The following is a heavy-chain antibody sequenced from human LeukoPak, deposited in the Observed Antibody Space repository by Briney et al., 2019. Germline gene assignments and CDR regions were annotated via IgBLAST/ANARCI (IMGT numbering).Heavy chain of an antibody. D-gene: IGHD5-18*01. CDR3: ARGDTAMVFFDY. V-gene: IGHV3-53*01. Sequence: GGSLRLSCAASGFTVSSNYMSWVRQAPGKGLEWVSVIYSGGSTYYADSVKGRFTISRDNSKNTLYLQMNSLRVEDTAVYYCARGDTAMVFFDYWGQGTLVTVS. CDR2: IYSGGST. J-gene: IGHJ4*02. CDR1: GFTVSSNY.